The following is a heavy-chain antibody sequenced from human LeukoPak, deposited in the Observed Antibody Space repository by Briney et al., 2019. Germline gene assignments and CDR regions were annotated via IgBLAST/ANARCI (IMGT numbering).Heavy chain of an antibody. CDR3: ARRDCSSTSCYTGIEGYYYYYYYMDV. CDR2: IIPIFGTA. J-gene: IGHJ6*03. D-gene: IGHD2-2*02. V-gene: IGHV1-69*01. Sequence: GASVKVSCKASGGTFSSYAISRVRQAPGQRLEWMGGIIPIFGTANYAQKFQGRVTITAGESTSTAYMELSSLRSEDTAVYYCARRDCSSTSCYTGIEGYYYYYYYMDVWGKGTTVTVSS. CDR1: GGTFSSYA.